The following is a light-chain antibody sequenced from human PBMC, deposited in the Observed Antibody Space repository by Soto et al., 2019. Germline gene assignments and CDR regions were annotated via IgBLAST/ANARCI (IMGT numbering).Light chain of an antibody. J-gene: IGKJ1*01. Sequence: DIQMTQSPSTLSASVGDRVTITCRASQSISSWLAWYQQKPGKAPKLLIYKASSLESGFPSRFSGSGSGTEFTLTISSLQPDDFATYYCQQYNSYWTFGQGTKVEMK. CDR3: QQYNSYWT. V-gene: IGKV1-5*03. CDR1: QSISSW. CDR2: KAS.